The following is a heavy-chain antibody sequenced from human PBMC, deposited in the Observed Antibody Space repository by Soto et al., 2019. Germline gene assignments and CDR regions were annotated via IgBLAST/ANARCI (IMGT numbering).Heavy chain of an antibody. D-gene: IGHD4-17*01. CDR3: ARSSVTTFEFDY. CDR2: IDNSGST. J-gene: IGHJ4*02. Sequence: PSETLSLTCTVSGGSISNYFCNWIRQPAGKGLEWIGRIDNSGSTNYNPSLKSRITMSADTSRNQFSLKLNSVTAADTAVYYCARSSVTTFEFDYWGQGTLVTVSS. V-gene: IGHV4-4*07. CDR1: GGSISNYF.